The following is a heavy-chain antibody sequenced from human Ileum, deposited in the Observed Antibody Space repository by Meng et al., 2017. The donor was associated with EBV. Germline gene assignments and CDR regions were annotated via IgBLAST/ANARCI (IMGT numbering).Heavy chain of an antibody. Sequence: QVPVEESGPGLAKLSETLSLTCSVSNGSVSSYGYDWTWIRQPPGKGLEWIGYMSYTGSTNYKSTLKSRVTISVDKSKNQFSLKLSSVTAADTAVYYCARERGGGDRGIQWGQGTLVTVSS. D-gene: IGHD2-21*02. J-gene: IGHJ4*02. V-gene: IGHV4-61*08. CDR3: ARERGGGDRGIQ. CDR2: MSYTGST. CDR1: NGSVSSYGYD.